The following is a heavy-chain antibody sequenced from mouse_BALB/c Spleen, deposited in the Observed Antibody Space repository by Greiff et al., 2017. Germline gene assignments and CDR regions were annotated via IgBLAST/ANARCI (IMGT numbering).Heavy chain of an antibody. Sequence: QVQLQQPGADLVKPGASVKLSCKASGYTFTNYGMHWVKLRPGQGFEWIGEINPSNGGTNYNEKFKRKATLTVDKSSSTAYMQLSSLTSEDSAVYYCKCEHLDYWGQGTTLTVSS. J-gene: IGHJ2*01. CDR2: INPSNGGT. V-gene: IGHV1S16*01. CDR3: KCEHLDY. CDR1: GYTFTNYG.